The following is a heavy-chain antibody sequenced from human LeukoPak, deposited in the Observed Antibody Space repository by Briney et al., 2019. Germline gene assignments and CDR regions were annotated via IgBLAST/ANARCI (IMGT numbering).Heavy chain of an antibody. CDR1: GVSISTDY. V-gene: IGHV4-59*01. J-gene: IGHJ4*02. Sequence: SETLSLTGTGSGVSISTDYWNWIRQPPGKGLDWIGYIYYSGSTNYNPSLTRRVPISVDTSKNQFSLTLSSVTAADTAMYYCARDGSARYYFDYWGQGTLVTVSS. CDR2: IYYSGST. CDR3: ARDGSARYYFDY.